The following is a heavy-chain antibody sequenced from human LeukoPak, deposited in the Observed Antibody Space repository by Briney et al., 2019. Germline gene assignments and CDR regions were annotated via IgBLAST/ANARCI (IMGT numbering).Heavy chain of an antibody. CDR3: VKVATLGD. V-gene: IGHV3-23*01. J-gene: IGHJ4*02. CDR2: ISDSGSST. CDR1: GFIFSDFA. Sequence: PGGSVRLSCAASGFIFSDFAMRWVRQAPGKGLEWVSGISDSGSSTYYADSVKGRFTISRDNSKNTLYLEMNSLRAEDTALYYCVKVATLGDWGQGTLVTVSS. D-gene: IGHD2-15*01.